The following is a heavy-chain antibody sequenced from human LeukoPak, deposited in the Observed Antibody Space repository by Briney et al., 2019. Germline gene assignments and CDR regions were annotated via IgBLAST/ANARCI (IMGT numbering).Heavy chain of an antibody. Sequence: GGSLRLSCAASGFTFSSYAMSWVRQATGKGLEWVSAISGSGGSTYYADSVKGRFTISRDNSKNTLYLQMNSLRAEDTAIYYCAKERPIYTGYDFDAFDVWGQGTMFTVSS. CDR3: AKERPIYTGYDFDAFDV. D-gene: IGHD5-12*01. J-gene: IGHJ3*01. CDR1: GFTFSSYA. CDR2: ISGSGGST. V-gene: IGHV3-23*01.